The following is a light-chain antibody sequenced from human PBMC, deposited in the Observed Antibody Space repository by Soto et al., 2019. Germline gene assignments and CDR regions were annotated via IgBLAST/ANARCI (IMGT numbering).Light chain of an antibody. J-gene: IGKJ1*01. V-gene: IGKV3-15*01. CDR2: GAS. CDR3: QQYNNWWT. CDR1: QSVSSN. Sequence: EIVMTQSPATLSVSPGGRATLSCRASQSVSSNLAWYQQKPGQAPRLLIYGASTRATGIPARFSGSGSGTEFTLTISSLQSEDFAVYYCQQYNNWWTFGKGPRWKSN.